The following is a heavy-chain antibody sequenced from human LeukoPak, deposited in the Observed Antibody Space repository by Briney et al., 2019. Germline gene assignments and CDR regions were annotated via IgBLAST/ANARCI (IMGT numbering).Heavy chain of an antibody. CDR2: INHSGST. J-gene: IGHJ4*02. V-gene: IGHV4-34*01. CDR1: GGSFSGYY. Sequence: PSETLSLTCAVYGGSFSGYYWSWIRQPPGKELEWIGEINHSGSTNYNPSLKSRVTISVDTSKNQFSLKLSSVTAADTAVYYCARGRMIAAAAFDYWGQGTLVTVSS. D-gene: IGHD6-13*01. CDR3: ARGRMIAAAAFDY.